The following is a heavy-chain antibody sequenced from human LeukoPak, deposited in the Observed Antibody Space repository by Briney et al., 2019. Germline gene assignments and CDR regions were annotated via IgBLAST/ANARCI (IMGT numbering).Heavy chain of an antibody. CDR3: VRGRGSYGWFDP. CDR2: ISGDGTAR. J-gene: IGHJ5*02. D-gene: IGHD3-10*01. V-gene: IGHV3-74*01. CDR1: GCTSSSYW. Sequence: GWSLRLSCASSGCTSSSYWMHWVRQVPGKGVVGVSRISGDGTARNYADSVKGRFTISRDDAKNTVDLQMNSLRGEDTAVYYCVRGRGSYGWFDPWGQGTLVTVSS.